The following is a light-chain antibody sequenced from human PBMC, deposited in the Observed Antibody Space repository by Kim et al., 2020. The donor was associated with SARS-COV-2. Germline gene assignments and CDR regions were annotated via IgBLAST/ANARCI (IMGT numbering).Light chain of an antibody. V-gene: IGLV3-1*01. CDR3: QAWDSSIAV. CDR2: EDN. J-gene: IGLJ2*01. Sequence: SYELTQPPSVSVSPGQTASITCSGDKLGDKYVCWYQQTPGLSPVLVIYEDNKRPSGIPERFSGSNSGDTGTLTISGTQAMDEADYYCQAWDSSIAVFGGG. CDR1: KLGDKY.